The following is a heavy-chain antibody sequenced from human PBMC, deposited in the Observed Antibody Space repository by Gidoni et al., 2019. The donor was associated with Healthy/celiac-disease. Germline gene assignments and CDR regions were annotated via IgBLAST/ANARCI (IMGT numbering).Heavy chain of an antibody. V-gene: IGHV3-30-3*01. J-gene: IGHJ2*01. CDR3: ARDPNYGDYYWYFDL. CDR2: ISYDGSNK. CDR1: VFTFSSYA. Sequence: QVQLVESGGGVFQPGRSLSLSCAASVFTFSSYAMHCVRQAPGKGLEWVAVISYDGSNKYYADSVKGRFTNSRDNSKNTLYLQMNRLRAEDTAVYYCARDPNYGDYYWYFDLWGRGTLVTVSS. D-gene: IGHD4-17*01.